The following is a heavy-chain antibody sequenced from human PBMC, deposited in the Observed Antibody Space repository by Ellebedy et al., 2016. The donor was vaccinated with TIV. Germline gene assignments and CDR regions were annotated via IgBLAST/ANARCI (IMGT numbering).Heavy chain of an antibody. CDR1: GFSFRSYG. D-gene: IGHD5-12*01. J-gene: IGHJ5*02. V-gene: IGHV3-48*02. CDR2: VSSSSDRI. Sequence: GGSLRLXCSASGFSFRSYGMTWVRQAPGKGLEWVSFVSSSSDRIYYADSVKGRFTISRDNAMNSLYLQMNTLREEDTAIYYCARVEGGSDKWVDPWGQGTLVTVS. CDR3: ARVEGGSDKWVDP.